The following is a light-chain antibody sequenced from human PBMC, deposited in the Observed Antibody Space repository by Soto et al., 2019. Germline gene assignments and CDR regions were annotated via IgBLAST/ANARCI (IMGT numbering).Light chain of an antibody. CDR2: DAS. Sequence: EIVMTQYPATLSVSPGERATLSCRASQSVRTNLAWYQHKPGQVTRLLICDASNRANGVPGRFSGSGSETEFTLTISSLQSEDFAVYYCNQYSNWALTCGGGTKVELK. CDR3: NQYSNWALT. V-gene: IGKV3-15*01. CDR1: QSVRTN. J-gene: IGKJ4*01.